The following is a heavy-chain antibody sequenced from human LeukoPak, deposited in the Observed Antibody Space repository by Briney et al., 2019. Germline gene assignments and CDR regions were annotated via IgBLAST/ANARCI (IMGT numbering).Heavy chain of an antibody. CDR3: AKDERSITIFGVVISDAFDI. Sequence: GGSLRLSCAASGFTFSSYAMSWVRQAPGKGLEWVSAISGSGGRTYYADSVKGRFTISRDNSKTTLYLQMNSLRAEDTAVYYCAKDERSITIFGVVISDAFDIWGQGTMVTVSS. D-gene: IGHD3-3*01. J-gene: IGHJ3*02. CDR2: ISGSGGRT. CDR1: GFTFSSYA. V-gene: IGHV3-23*01.